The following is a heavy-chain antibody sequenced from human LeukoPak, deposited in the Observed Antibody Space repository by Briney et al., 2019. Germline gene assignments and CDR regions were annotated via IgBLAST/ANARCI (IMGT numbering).Heavy chain of an antibody. J-gene: IGHJ4*02. CDR2: INQDETQK. V-gene: IGHV3-7*01. D-gene: IGHD1-26*01. Sequence: GGSLRLSCAASGFTFSSYWMSWVRQAPGKGLEWLANINQDETQKNYVDSVKGRFTISRDNAKNSLYLQMNSLRAEDTAVYYCARDKVVGPSTLDHWGQGTLVTVSS. CDR1: GFTFSSYW. CDR3: ARDKVVGPSTLDH.